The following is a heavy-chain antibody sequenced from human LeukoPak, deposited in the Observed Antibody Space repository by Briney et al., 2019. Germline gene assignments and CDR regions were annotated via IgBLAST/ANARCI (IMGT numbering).Heavy chain of an antibody. CDR1: GYTFTSYA. J-gene: IGHJ4*02. CDR2: INTNTGNP. Sequence: ASVTVSCTASGYTFTSYAMNWVRQAPGQGLEWMGWINTNTGNPTYAQGFTGRFVFSLDTSVSTAYLQISSLKAEDTAVYYCARVAEVDYDFWSGSSDYWGQGTLVTVSS. V-gene: IGHV7-4-1*02. CDR3: ARVAEVDYDFWSGSSDY. D-gene: IGHD3-3*01.